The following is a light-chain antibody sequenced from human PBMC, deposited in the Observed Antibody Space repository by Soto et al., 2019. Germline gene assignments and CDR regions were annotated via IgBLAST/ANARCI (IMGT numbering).Light chain of an antibody. J-gene: IGLJ2*01. CDR3: SSYTSISTVV. CDR2: DVN. CDR1: SSDVGGYNY. V-gene: IGLV2-14*01. Sequence: QSALTQPASVSGSPGQSITISRTGTSSDVGGYNYVSWFQQYPGKAPKLTIYDVNNRPSGVSSRFSGSKSGNTASLTISGLQAEDEADYYCSSYTSISTVVFGGGTKLTVL.